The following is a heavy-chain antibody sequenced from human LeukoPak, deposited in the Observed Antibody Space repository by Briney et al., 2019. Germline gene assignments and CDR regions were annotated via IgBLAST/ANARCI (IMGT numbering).Heavy chain of an antibody. CDR1: GGSISSSNYF. J-gene: IGHJ6*02. Sequence: SETLSLTCTVSGGSISSSNYFWGWIRQPPGKGLEWIGNIYYSGSTYHNPSLKSRVTISVDTSKNQFSLQLSSVTVADTAVYYCARQLYSSATVWGQGTTVTVSS. D-gene: IGHD6-25*01. CDR2: IYYSGST. V-gene: IGHV4-39*01. CDR3: ARQLYSSATV.